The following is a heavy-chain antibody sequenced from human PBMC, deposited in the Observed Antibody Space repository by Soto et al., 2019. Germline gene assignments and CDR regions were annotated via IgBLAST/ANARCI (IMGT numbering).Heavy chain of an antibody. J-gene: IGHJ4*02. D-gene: IGHD6-19*01. CDR2: INPSGGST. CDR1: GYTFTSYY. CDR3: ARDAGYSSLPSWRGPFDY. V-gene: IGHV1-46*01. Sequence: QVQLVQSGAEVKKPGASVKVSCKASGYTFTSYYMHWVRQAPGQGLEWMGIINPSGGSTSYAQKYQGRVTMPRDTSTGTVYMELSSLGSEDTAVYYCARDAGYSSLPSWRGPFDYWGQGTLVTGSS.